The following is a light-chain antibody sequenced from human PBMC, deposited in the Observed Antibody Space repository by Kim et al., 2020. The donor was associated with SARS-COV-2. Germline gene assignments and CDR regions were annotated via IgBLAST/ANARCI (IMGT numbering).Light chain of an antibody. CDR1: DIGTKS. Sequence: SYELTQPPSVSVAPGKTATITCGGNDIGTKSAHWYQQRPGQAPVLVIYYNNARPSGIPERFSGSNSGNTATLTISRVEAGDEADYYCQVWDSSSDHVVFGGGTKLTVL. CDR2: YNN. CDR3: QVWDSSSDHVV. J-gene: IGLJ2*01. V-gene: IGLV3-21*04.